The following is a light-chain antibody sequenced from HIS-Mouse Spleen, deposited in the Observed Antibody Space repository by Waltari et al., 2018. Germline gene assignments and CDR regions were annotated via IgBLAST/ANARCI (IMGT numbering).Light chain of an antibody. CDR2: EDS. CDR1: AFPKNY. CDR3: YSTDSSGNHRV. V-gene: IGLV3-10*01. J-gene: IGLJ2*01. Sequence: SYELTQPPSVSVSPGQTARITCPGDAFPKNYAEWYQPKSGQAPVLVIYEDSKRPSGIPERFSGSSSGTMATLTISGAQVEDEADYYCYSTDSSGNHRVFGGGTKLTVL.